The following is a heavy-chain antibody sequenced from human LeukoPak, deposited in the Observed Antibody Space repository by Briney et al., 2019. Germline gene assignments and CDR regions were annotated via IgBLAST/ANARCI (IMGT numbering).Heavy chain of an antibody. CDR3: ARDGYYGSGTYLFDY. Sequence: PGGSLRLSFAASGFTFSSYEMNWVRQAPGKGLEWVSHISYSGTTIHYADSVKGRFTISRDNAKNSLYLQMNSLRAEDTAVYYCARDGYYGSGTYLFDYWGQGTLVTVSS. V-gene: IGHV3-48*03. CDR2: ISYSGTTI. D-gene: IGHD3-10*01. J-gene: IGHJ4*02. CDR1: GFTFSSYE.